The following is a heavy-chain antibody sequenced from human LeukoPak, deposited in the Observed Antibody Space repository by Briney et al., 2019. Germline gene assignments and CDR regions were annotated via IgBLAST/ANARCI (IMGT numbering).Heavy chain of an antibody. J-gene: IGHJ4*02. Sequence: SETLSLTCTVSGGLTSSGDYFWSWLRQSPGKGLEWIGQIYHSGTTLYSPSLKSRLSISIHTSKNQFSLRLSSVTAADTAVYYCASLSVWELATHPGGSYDYWGRGILVTVSS. D-gene: IGHD5-24*01. CDR1: GGLTSSGDYF. CDR3: ASLSVWELATHPGGSYDY. CDR2: IYHSGTT. V-gene: IGHV4-30-4*01.